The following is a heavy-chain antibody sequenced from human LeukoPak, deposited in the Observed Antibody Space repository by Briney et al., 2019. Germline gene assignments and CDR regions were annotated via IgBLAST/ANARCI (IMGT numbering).Heavy chain of an antibody. D-gene: IGHD6-19*01. J-gene: IGHJ6*02. CDR1: GYSISSSNY. V-gene: IGHV4-38-2*02. Sequence: SETLSLTCTVSGYSISSSNYWGWIRQPPGKGLEWIGSMYHSGTTYYNPSLKSRVTISVDTSKNQFSLKLSSVTAADTAVYYCARDRVTVAGTDGMDVWGRGTTVAVSS. CDR3: ARDRVTVAGTDGMDV. CDR2: MYHSGTT.